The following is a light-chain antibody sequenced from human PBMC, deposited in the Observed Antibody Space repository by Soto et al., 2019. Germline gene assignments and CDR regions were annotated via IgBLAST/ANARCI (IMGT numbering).Light chain of an antibody. CDR2: GES. Sequence: IVMTQSPATLSVSPGARATLSCRASQSVSSNLAWYQQKPGQDPRILIYGESTRATGIPARFTGSGSGTDFTLTISRLEPEDFAVYYCQQRNIWPTFGQGTKVDIK. CDR1: QSVSSN. CDR3: QQRNIWPT. V-gene: IGKV3-15*01. J-gene: IGKJ1*01.